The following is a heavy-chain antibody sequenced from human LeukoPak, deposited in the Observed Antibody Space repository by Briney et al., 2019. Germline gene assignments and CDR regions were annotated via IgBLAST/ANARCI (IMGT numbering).Heavy chain of an antibody. Sequence: ASVKVSCKASGYTFTNYDISWVRQATGQGPEWMGWMNPNSGNTGFAQKFQGRVTMTRSTSISTAYMELSGLRSEDTAMYYCARADYGDLDYWGQGTLVTVSS. V-gene: IGHV1-8*01. CDR2: MNPNSGNT. D-gene: IGHD4-17*01. J-gene: IGHJ4*02. CDR3: ARADYGDLDY. CDR1: GYTFTNYD.